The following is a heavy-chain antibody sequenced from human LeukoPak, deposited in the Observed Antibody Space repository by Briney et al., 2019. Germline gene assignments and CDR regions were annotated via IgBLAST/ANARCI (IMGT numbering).Heavy chain of an antibody. Sequence: PGGSLRLSCAASGFTFSSYGMHWVRQAPGKGLEWVAFIRYDGSNKYYADSVKGRFTISRDNSKNTLYLQMNSLRAEDTAVYYCAKGPTLLLWFGELFDWGQGTLVTVSS. V-gene: IGHV3-30*02. CDR3: AKGPTLLLWFGELFD. CDR1: GFTFSSYG. D-gene: IGHD3-10*01. J-gene: IGHJ4*02. CDR2: IRYDGSNK.